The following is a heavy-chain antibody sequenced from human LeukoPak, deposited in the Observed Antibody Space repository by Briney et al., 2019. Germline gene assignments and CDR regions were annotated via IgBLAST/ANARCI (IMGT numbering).Heavy chain of an antibody. CDR1: SGSISNSNYY. D-gene: IGHD3-10*01. J-gene: IGHJ4*02. V-gene: IGHV4-39*07. Sequence: SETLSLTCTVSSGSISNSNYYWGWIRQPPGKGLEWIGSIFYSGSTYYNPSLKSRVTISVDTSKNQFSLKLSSVTAADTAVYYCARRYGSGSSGTFDYWAREPWSPSPQ. CDR2: IFYSGST. CDR3: ARRYGSGSSGTFDY.